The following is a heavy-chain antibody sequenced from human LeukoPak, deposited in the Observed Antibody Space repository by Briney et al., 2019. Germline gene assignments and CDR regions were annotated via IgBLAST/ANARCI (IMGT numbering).Heavy chain of an antibody. CDR1: GYSISSGYY. Sequence: SETLSLTCAVSGYSISSGYYWGWIRQPPGKGLEWIGSIYHSGSTYYNPSLKSRVTISVDTSKNQFSLKLSSVTAADTAVYYCARIVSTMVRGVIAPSWFDPWGQGTLVTVSS. J-gene: IGHJ5*02. D-gene: IGHD3-10*01. V-gene: IGHV4-38-2*01. CDR3: ARIVSTMVRGVIAPSWFDP. CDR2: IYHSGST.